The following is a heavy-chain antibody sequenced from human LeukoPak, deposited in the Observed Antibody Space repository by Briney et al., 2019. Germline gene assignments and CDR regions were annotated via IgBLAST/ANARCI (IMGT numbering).Heavy chain of an antibody. CDR3: ARGLAYYYDSSAYFLDY. CDR2: ISYDGSKK. Sequence: PGRSLRLSCAASGFSFSSYAMHWVRQAPGKGLEWVAVISYDGSKKYYADSVKARFTISRDNSKNTLYLQMNSLRAEDTAVYYCARGLAYYYDSSAYFLDYWGQGTLVTVSS. D-gene: IGHD3-22*01. CDR1: GFSFSSYA. J-gene: IGHJ4*02. V-gene: IGHV3-30*04.